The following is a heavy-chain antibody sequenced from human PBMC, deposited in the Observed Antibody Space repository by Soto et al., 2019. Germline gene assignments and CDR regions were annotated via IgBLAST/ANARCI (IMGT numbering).Heavy chain of an antibody. CDR1: GFTFISYA. Sequence: WGSLRLSCAASGFTFISYAMIFFRHSPCKWLEWVSAISGSGGSTYYADSVKGRFTISRDNSKNTLYLQMNSLRAEDTAVYYCAKCLEIVVVPAAICYYGMDVWGQGTTVTVSS. CDR3: AKCLEIVVVPAAICYYGMDV. D-gene: IGHD2-2*01. V-gene: IGHV3-23*01. J-gene: IGHJ6*02. CDR2: ISGSGGST.